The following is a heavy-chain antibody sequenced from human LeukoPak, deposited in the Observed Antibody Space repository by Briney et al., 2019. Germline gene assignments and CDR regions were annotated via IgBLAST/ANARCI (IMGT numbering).Heavy chain of an antibody. CDR1: GGSFSGYY. CDR3: VRRKGTSGWSWGSPYYFDY. Sequence: SETLSLTCAVYGGSFSGYYWSWIRQPPGKGLEWIGEINHSGSTNYNPSLKSRVTISVDTSKNQFSLKLSSVTAADTAVYNCVRRKGTSGWSWGSPYYFDYWGQGTLVTVSS. CDR2: INHSGST. J-gene: IGHJ4*02. V-gene: IGHV4-34*01. D-gene: IGHD6-19*01.